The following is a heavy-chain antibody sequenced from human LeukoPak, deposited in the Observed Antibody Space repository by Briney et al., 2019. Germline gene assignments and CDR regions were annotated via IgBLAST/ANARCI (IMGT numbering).Heavy chain of an antibody. CDR2: ITPTSTST. Sequence: GESLRLSCAASGIAFRSFTMHWVRQAPGKGLEWVSSITPTSTSTVYADSVKGRFTISRDNAKNSLYLQMNSLRAEDTAVYYCVSFYETYWGRGTLVTVSS. J-gene: IGHJ4*02. V-gene: IGHV3-21*01. CDR3: VSFYETY. D-gene: IGHD2/OR15-2a*01. CDR1: GIAFRSFT.